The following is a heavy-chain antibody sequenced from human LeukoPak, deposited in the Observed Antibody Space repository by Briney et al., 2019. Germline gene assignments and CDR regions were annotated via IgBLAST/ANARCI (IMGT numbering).Heavy chain of an antibody. V-gene: IGHV3-23*01. D-gene: IGHD5-24*01. CDR2: ISGSGGST. CDR1: GFTFSSYA. J-gene: IGHJ4*02. Sequence: TGGSLRLSCAASGFTFSSYAMSWVRQALGKGLEWVSAISGSGGSTYYADSVKGRFTISRDNSKNTLYLQMNSLRAEDTAVYYCAKDKQVATIRGRTYWGQGTLVTVSS. CDR3: AKDKQVATIRGRTY.